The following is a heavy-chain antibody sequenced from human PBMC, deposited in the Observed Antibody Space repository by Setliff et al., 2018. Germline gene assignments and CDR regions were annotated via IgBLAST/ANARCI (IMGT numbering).Heavy chain of an antibody. Sequence: GGSLRLSCAASGITFDAFGMSWVRQAPGKGLEWDSGMNGDGSSVGYADSVKGRFTISRDNAKNSLFLQMNSLRAEDTALYYCVSNPPRYCTGGICFDNGMDVWGQGTTVTVSS. D-gene: IGHD2-15*01. CDR1: GITFDAFG. CDR2: MNGDGSSV. CDR3: VSNPPRYCTGGICFDNGMDV. J-gene: IGHJ6*02. V-gene: IGHV3-20*04.